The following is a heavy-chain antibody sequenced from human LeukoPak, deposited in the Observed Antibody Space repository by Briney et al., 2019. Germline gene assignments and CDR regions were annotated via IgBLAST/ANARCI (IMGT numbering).Heavy chain of an antibody. CDR3: ARDAVWGIDY. Sequence: AGGSLRLSCTASAYTFSNYGMHWVRQAPGKGLEWVAFIRYDGNNEYYADSVKGRFTISRDNARNTLYLQMNSLRAEDTAIYYCARDAVWGIDYWGQGTLVTVSS. V-gene: IGHV3-30*02. CDR1: AYTFSNYG. CDR2: IRYDGNNE. D-gene: IGHD7-27*01. J-gene: IGHJ4*02.